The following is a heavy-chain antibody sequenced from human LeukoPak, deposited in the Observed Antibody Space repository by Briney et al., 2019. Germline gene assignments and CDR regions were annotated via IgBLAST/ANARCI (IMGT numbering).Heavy chain of an antibody. CDR1: GFTFSSYG. V-gene: IGHV3-33*01. CDR3: ARPDAEDSYMDV. J-gene: IGHJ6*03. CDR2: IWYDGSNK. Sequence: RSLRLSCAASGFTFSSYGMHWVRQAPGKGLEWVAVIWYDGSNKYYADSVKGRFTISRDNSKNTLYLQMNSLRAEDTAVYYCARPDAEDSYMDVWGKGTTVTVSS. D-gene: IGHD1-14*01.